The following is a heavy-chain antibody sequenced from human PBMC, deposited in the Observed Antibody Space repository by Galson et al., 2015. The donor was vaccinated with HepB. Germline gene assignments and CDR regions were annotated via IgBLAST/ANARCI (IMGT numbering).Heavy chain of an antibody. J-gene: IGHJ4*02. V-gene: IGHV3-21*01. Sequence: SLRLSCAASGFTFSSYSMNWVRQAPGKGLEWVSSISSSSSYIYYADSVKGRFTISRDNAKNSLYLQMNSLRAEDTAVYYCASGYCSSTSCYSPLDYWGQGTLVTVSS. CDR1: GFTFSSYS. CDR2: ISSSSSYI. D-gene: IGHD2-2*03. CDR3: ASGYCSSTSCYSPLDY.